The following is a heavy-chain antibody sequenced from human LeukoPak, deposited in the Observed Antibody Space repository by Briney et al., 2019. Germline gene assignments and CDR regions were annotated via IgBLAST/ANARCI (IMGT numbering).Heavy chain of an antibody. CDR2: INPNSGST. D-gene: IGHD3-10*01. J-gene: IGHJ6*02. CDR3: ARERGLWFGELWSVSDYYYGMDV. CDR1: GYTFTGYY. Sequence: ASVKVSCKASGYTFTGYYMHRVRQAPGQGLEWMGLINPNSGSTNYSQKVQGRVTMTRDTSISTAYMELSRQRSDDTAVYYCARERGLWFGELWSVSDYYYGMDVWGQGTTVTVSS. V-gene: IGHV1-2*02.